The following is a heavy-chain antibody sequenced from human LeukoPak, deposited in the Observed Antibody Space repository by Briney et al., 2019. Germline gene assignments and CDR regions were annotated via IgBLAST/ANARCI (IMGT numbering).Heavy chain of an antibody. CDR2: MNPNSGNT. CDR1: GYTFTSYD. J-gene: IGHJ3*02. D-gene: IGHD6-13*01. V-gene: IGHV1-8*03. Sequence: ASVKVSCKASGYTFTSYDINWVRQATGQGLEWMGWMNPNSGNTGYAQKFQGSVTITRNTSISTAYMELSSLRSEDTAVYYCARGIAAAGHDAFDIWGQGTMVTVSS. CDR3: ARGIAAAGHDAFDI.